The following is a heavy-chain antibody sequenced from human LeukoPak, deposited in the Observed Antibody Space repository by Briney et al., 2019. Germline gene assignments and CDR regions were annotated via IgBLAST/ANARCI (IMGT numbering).Heavy chain of an antibody. CDR1: GFTFSIYA. D-gene: IGHD6-13*01. CDR3: AKDPRIAAADY. V-gene: IGHV3-23*01. Sequence: GGSLRLSCAASGFTFSIYAMSWVRQAPGKVLEWVSTITGSGRTTYYADSVKGRFTISRDNSKNTLHLQMNRLRAEDTAVYYCAKDPRIAAADYWGQGTLVTVSS. CDR2: ITGSGRTT. J-gene: IGHJ4*02.